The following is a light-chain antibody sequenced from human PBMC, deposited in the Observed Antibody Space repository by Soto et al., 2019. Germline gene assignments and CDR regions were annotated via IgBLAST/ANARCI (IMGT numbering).Light chain of an antibody. CDR1: QSVGSW. CDR3: QQYNTYSPT. Sequence: DIQMTQSPSTLSASIGDRVTITCRASQSVGSWLAWYQRRPGKAPKLLIYMASTLEGGVPSRFSGSGSGTELTLTISSLQPDDFATYYCQQYNTYSPTFGQGTKVDIK. J-gene: IGKJ1*01. V-gene: IGKV1-5*03. CDR2: MAS.